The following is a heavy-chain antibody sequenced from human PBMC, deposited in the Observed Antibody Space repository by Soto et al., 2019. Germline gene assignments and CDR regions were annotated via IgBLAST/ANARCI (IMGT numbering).Heavy chain of an antibody. CDR2: INAGNGNT. D-gene: IGHD1-26*01. J-gene: IGHJ4*02. V-gene: IGHV1-3*01. CDR1: GYTFTSYA. Sequence: ASVKVSCKASGYTFTSYAMHWVRQAPGQRLEWMGWINAGNGNTKYSQKFQGRVTITRDTSASTAYMELSSLRSEDTAVYYCARSPLVGATDFDYWGQGTLVTVS. CDR3: ARSPLVGATDFDY.